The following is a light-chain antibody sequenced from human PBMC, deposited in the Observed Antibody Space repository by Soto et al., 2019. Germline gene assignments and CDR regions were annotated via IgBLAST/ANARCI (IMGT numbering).Light chain of an antibody. CDR3: HQYGNSPWT. Sequence: LTQSPDTLPLSLGAGATLSCRASQSSFDTYLAWFQQKPGQAPRLLIYAASTRATGIPDRFSGSRSGTDFTLTINRLEPEDAAVYYCHQYGNSPWTLGQGTKVEI. CDR2: AAS. V-gene: IGKV3-20*01. J-gene: IGKJ1*01. CDR1: QSSFDTY.